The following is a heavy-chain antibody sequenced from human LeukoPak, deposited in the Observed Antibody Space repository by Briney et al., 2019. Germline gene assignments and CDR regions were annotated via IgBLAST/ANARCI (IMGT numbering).Heavy chain of an antibody. CDR2: ISPYNGNT. D-gene: IGHD1-1*01. CDR3: ARGRPASLFDP. Sequence: GASVTVSFTSSVYTFTIYGSSWVRQAPGQGREWMGWISPYNGNTNYSQNLQGRVTMTKDTSTNTAYLELSSMRSDDTAVYYCARGRPASLFDPWGQGNLVPVSS. J-gene: IGHJ5*02. V-gene: IGHV1-18*01. CDR1: VYTFTIYG.